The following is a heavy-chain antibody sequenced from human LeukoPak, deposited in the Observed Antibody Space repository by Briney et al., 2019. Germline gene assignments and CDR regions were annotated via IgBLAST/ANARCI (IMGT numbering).Heavy chain of an antibody. CDR2: ISSGSSAI. J-gene: IGHJ4*02. CDR1: GFTFSTYS. V-gene: IGHV3-48*01. CDR3: ARGHTSGGYGY. D-gene: IGHD3-10*01. Sequence: GGSLRLSCAASGFTFSTYSMNWVRQAPGKGLEWVSYISSGSSAIYYADSVKGRFTISRDNANNSLSLQMSSLRPEDTAVYYCARGHTSGGYGYWGQGTLVTVSS.